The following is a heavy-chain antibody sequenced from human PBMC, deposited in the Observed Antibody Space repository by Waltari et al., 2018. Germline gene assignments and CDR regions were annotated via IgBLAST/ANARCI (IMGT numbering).Heavy chain of an antibody. Sequence: EVPLVDSGGGLIQPGGSLNLSCVASAFSVRSNHMSWVRQAPGKGLEWVSVIYSYGRTNYAESVKGRFTISRDSSKNTVYLQMSSLRVEDTAIYYCARDPRWYESGDWGQGTLVTVSS. CDR1: AFSVRSNH. D-gene: IGHD2-15*01. CDR2: IYSYGRT. J-gene: IGHJ4*02. V-gene: IGHV3-53*01. CDR3: ARDPRWYESGD.